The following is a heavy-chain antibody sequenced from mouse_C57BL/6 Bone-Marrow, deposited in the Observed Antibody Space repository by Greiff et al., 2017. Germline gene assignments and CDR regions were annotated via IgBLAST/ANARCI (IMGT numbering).Heavy chain of an antibody. Sequence: QVQLQQPGTELVKPGASVKLSCKASGYTFTSYWMHWVKQRPGQGLEWIGNINPSNGGTNYNEKLKSKATLTVDKSSSTAYMQLSSLTSEDSAVYYCARARILWLRRALFAYWDQGTLVTVSA. J-gene: IGHJ3*01. V-gene: IGHV1-53*01. CDR2: INPSNGGT. D-gene: IGHD2-2*01. CDR1: GYTFTSYW. CDR3: ARARILWLRRALFAY.